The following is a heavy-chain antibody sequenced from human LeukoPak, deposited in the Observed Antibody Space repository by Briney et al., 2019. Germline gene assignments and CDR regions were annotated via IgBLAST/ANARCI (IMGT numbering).Heavy chain of an antibody. V-gene: IGHV4-30-2*01. CDR1: GGSLSSGGDY. Sequence: SETLSLTCTVSGGSLSSGGDYWSWVRQPPGKGLEWMAYISQSGSTYYNPSLKSRLTISIDMSKNQFSLKLRSVTAADTAVYYCARALYSRFFDPWGQGTLVTVSS. D-gene: IGHD6-13*01. CDR2: ISQSGST. J-gene: IGHJ5*02. CDR3: ARALYSRFFDP.